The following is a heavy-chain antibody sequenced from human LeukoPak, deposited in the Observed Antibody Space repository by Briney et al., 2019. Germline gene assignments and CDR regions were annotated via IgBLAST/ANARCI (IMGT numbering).Heavy chain of an antibody. V-gene: IGHV4-39*01. D-gene: IGHD6-19*01. Sequence: AETLSLACTVSGGSISSSSYDWGWIRQPPGKGLGWGGSIYYSGSTYYNPSLKSPVTISVDTSKNQFSLKLSSVTAADTAVYYCARSSIAVAGPYYFDYWGQGTLVNVSS. CDR1: GGSISSSSYD. CDR3: ARSSIAVAGPYYFDY. J-gene: IGHJ4*02. CDR2: IYYSGST.